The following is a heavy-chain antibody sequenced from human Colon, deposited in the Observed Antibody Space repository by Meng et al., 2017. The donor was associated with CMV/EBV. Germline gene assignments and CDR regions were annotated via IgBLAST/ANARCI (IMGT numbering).Heavy chain of an antibody. CDR2: ISSSGKTT. CDR1: GFNFNIYA. V-gene: IGHV3-48*03. CDR3: ARIHYDSWSGYYRDY. Sequence: GGSLRLSCAASGFNFNIYAMNWVRQTPGKGLEWISYISSSGKTTYYADSLKGRFTISRDNAKNSLYLQINSLRVEDTAVFYCARIHYDSWSGYYRDYWGQGALVTVSS. J-gene: IGHJ4*02. D-gene: IGHD3-3*01.